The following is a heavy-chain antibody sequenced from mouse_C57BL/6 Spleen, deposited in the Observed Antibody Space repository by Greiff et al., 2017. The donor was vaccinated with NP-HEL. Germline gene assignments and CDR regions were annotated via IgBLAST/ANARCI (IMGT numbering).Heavy chain of an antibody. Sequence: EVMLVESGGGLVKPGGSLKLSCAASGFTFSSYAMSWVRQTPEKRLEWVATISDGGSYTYYPHNVKGRFTISRDNAKNNLYLQMSHLKSEDTALYYCARDTGYGLFDYWGQGTLVTVSA. CDR3: ARDTGYGLFDY. CDR2: ISDGGSYT. D-gene: IGHD3-1*01. CDR1: GFTFSSYA. V-gene: IGHV5-4*01. J-gene: IGHJ3*01.